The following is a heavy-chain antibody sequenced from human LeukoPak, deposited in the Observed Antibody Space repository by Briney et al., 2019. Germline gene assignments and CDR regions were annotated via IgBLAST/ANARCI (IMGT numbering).Heavy chain of an antibody. V-gene: IGHV3-30-3*01. D-gene: IGHD2-15*01. J-gene: IGHJ4*02. CDR3: ARARSRIVVVVAATH. Sequence: PGGSLRLSCAASGFTFSSYAMHWVRQAPGKGLEWVAVISYDGSNKYYADSVKGRFTISRDNSKNTLYLQMNSLRAEDTAVYYCARARSRIVVVVAATHWGQGTLVTVSS. CDR1: GFTFSSYA. CDR2: ISYDGSNK.